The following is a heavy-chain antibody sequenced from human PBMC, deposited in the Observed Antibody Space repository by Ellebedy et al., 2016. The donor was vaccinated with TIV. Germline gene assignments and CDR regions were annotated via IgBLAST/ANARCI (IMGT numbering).Heavy chain of an antibody. V-gene: IGHV5-51*01. CDR1: GNTFFNYW. J-gene: IGHJ3*02. CDR2: IYPADSDV. Sequence: PGGSLRLSCEVSGNTFFNYWIGWVRQMPGKGLEWMGIIYPADSDVRYSPSFRGQVTFSVEKSIRTAYLQWSSLQASDTAVYFCARHLTVGKDPRSAFDIWGQGTVVTVSS. CDR3: ARHLTVGKDPRSAFDI. D-gene: IGHD1-26*01.